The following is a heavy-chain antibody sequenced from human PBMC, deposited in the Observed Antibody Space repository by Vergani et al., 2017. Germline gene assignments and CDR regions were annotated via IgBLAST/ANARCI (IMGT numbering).Heavy chain of an antibody. V-gene: IGHV4-59*01. Sequence: QVQLQESGPGLVKPSETLSLTCTVSGGSISSYYWSWIRQPPGEGLGWIGYNYYRGSTNYNTSLKSRVTISVDTSKNQFSLKLSSVTAADTAVYYCARNPYCGGDCYSDAFDIWGQGTMVTVSS. CDR3: ARNPYCGGDCYSDAFDI. D-gene: IGHD2-21*02. J-gene: IGHJ3*02. CDR2: NYYRGST. CDR1: GGSISSYY.